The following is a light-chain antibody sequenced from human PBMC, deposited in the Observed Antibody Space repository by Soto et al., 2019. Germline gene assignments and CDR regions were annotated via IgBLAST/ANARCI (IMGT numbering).Light chain of an antibody. CDR3: QHYNSYSEA. CDR2: KAS. V-gene: IGKV1-5*03. Sequence: DIQMTQSPSTLSASVGDIVTITCRASQTISSWLAWYQQKPGKAPKLLIYKASTLKSGVPSRFSGSGSGTEFTLTISSLQPDDFATYYCQHYNSYSEAFGQGPKVDI. CDR1: QTISSW. J-gene: IGKJ1*01.